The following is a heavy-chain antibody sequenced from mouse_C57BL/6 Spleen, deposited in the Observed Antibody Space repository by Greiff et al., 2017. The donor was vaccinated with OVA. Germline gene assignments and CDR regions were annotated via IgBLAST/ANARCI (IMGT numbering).Heavy chain of an antibody. CDR2: INYDGSST. J-gene: IGHJ3*01. Sequence: EVQRVESEGGLVQPGSSMKLSCTASGFTFSDYYMAWVRQVPEKGLEWVANINYDGSSTYYLDSLKSRFIISRDNAKNILYLQMSSLKSEDTATYYCARDRGDYQDWGQGTLVTVSA. D-gene: IGHD2-4*01. V-gene: IGHV5-16*01. CDR3: ARDRGDYQD. CDR1: GFTFSDYY.